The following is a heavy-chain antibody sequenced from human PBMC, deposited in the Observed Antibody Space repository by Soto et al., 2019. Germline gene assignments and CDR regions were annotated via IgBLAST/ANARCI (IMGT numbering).Heavy chain of an antibody. CDR2: ISAYNGNT. J-gene: IGHJ6*02. CDR3: ARACTLEKTAPLVYYGMDV. V-gene: IGHV1-18*01. CDR1: GYTFTSYG. Sequence: QVQLVQSGAEVKKPGASVKVSCKASGYTFTSYGISWVRQAPGQGLEWMGWISAYNGNTNYAQQLQGRVTMTTDTTTRTAYMELRSLRSEDRAAYYCARACTLEKTAPLVYYGMDVWGQATTVTVSS.